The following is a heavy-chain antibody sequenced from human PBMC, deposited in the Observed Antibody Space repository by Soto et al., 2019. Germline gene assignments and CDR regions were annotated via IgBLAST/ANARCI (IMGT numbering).Heavy chain of an antibody. V-gene: IGHV5-51*01. D-gene: IGHD3-22*01. Sequence: PGESLKISCRTSGYKFTSSWIAWVRQMPGKGLEWMCIIFPSDSDTRYSPSFQGQVTISADRYTSTVFLQWASLKASDTAVYFCARKDKSGYFNWFAAWGQGTLVNVSS. CDR2: IFPSDSDT. J-gene: IGHJ5*02. CDR1: GYKFTSSW. CDR3: ARKDKSGYFNWFAA.